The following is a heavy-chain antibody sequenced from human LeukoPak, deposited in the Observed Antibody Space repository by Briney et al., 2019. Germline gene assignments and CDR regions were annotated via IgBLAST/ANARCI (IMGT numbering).Heavy chain of an antibody. D-gene: IGHD4/OR15-4a*01. J-gene: IGHJ5*02. Sequence: PGGSQRLSCAASGFTFNSHAMSWVRQAPGKGLEWVSSISISGGTTYYADSVKGRFTMSRDNSKNTLYLQMNSLRAEDTAKYYCAKGGGANYFDPWGQGTLVTVSS. V-gene: IGHV3-23*01. CDR3: AKGGGANYFDP. CDR2: ISISGGTT. CDR1: GFTFNSHA.